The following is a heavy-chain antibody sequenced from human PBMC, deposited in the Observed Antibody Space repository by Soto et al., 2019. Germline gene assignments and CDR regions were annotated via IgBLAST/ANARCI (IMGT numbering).Heavy chain of an antibody. V-gene: IGHV1-69*12. J-gene: IGHJ3*02. CDR1: GGTFSSYA. D-gene: IGHD2-15*01. CDR3: ARVDCSGGSCYLNHDAFDI. Sequence: QVQLVQSGAEVKKPGSSVKVSCKASGGTFSSYAISWVRQAPGQGLEWMEGIIPIFGTANYAQKFQGRVTITADESTSTAYMELSSLRSEDTAVYYCARVDCSGGSCYLNHDAFDIWGQGTMVTVSS. CDR2: IIPIFGTA.